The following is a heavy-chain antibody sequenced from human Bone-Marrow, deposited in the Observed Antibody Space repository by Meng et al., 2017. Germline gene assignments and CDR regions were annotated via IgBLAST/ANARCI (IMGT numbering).Heavy chain of an antibody. V-gene: IGHV1-2*06. J-gene: IGHJ4*02. Sequence: ASVKVSCKASGYTFTGYYMHWVRQAPGQGLEWMGRINPNSGGTNYAQKFQGRVTMTTDTSTSTAYMELRSLRSDDTAVYYCARGSPDTAMALDFWGQGTLVTVSS. CDR2: INPNSGGT. CDR1: GYTFTGYY. CDR3: ARGSPDTAMALDF. D-gene: IGHD5-18*01.